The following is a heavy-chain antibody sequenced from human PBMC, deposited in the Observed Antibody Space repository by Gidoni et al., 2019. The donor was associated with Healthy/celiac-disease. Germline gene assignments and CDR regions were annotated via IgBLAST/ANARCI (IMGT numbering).Heavy chain of an antibody. J-gene: IGHJ4*02. V-gene: IGHV4-39*01. Sequence: QLHLQGSGPGQVKPSETVSRTCTVHGGSISSSSYYWGWIRQPRGEGLECVWNIAYSGSTYYDPSLKGRVTISGDTSKNQFSLRLRSVTAADTAVYYCATTIVPWYFDYWGQGTLVTVSS. CDR1: GGSISSSSYY. CDR2: IAYSGST. D-gene: IGHD1-26*01. CDR3: ATTIVPWYFDY.